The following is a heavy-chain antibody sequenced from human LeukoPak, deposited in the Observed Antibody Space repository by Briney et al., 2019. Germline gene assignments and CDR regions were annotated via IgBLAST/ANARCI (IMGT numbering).Heavy chain of an antibody. CDR1: GFTFSSYS. V-gene: IGHV3-21*01. CDR3: ARGHESSGWYWDY. J-gene: IGHJ4*02. Sequence: GGSLRLSCAASGFTFSSYSMNWVRQAPGKGLEWVSSISSSSSYIYYADSVKGRFTISRDNAKNSLYLQMNSLRAEDTAVYYCARGHESSGWYWDYRGQGTLVTVSS. CDR2: ISSSSSYI. D-gene: IGHD6-19*01.